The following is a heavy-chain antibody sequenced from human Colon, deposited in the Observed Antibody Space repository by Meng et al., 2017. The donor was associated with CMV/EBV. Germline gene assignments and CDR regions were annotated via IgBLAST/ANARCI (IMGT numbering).Heavy chain of an antibody. J-gene: IGHJ4*02. CDR2: ISYDGSNK. V-gene: IGHV3-30-3*01. CDR3: ARDQGAKYSSSWYNY. CDR1: GFTFSSYA. Sequence: GESLKLSCAASGFTFSSYAMSWVRQAPGKGLEWVAVISYDGSNKYYADSVKGRFTISRDNSKNTLYLQMNSLRAEDTAVYYCARDQGAKYSSSWYNYWGQGTLVTVSS. D-gene: IGHD6-13*01.